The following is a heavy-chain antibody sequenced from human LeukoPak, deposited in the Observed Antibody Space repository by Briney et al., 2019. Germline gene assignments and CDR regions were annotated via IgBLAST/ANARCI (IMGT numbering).Heavy chain of an antibody. D-gene: IGHD2-15*01. CDR2: IYYSGST. Sequence: KPSETLSLTCTVSGGAISSSYWSWIRQPPGKGLEWIGYIYYSGSTNYNPSLKSRVTISVDTSKSQFSLKLSSVTAADTAVYYCARDRGYCSGGSCYRWFDPWGQGTLVTVSS. CDR1: GGAISSSY. J-gene: IGHJ5*02. CDR3: ARDRGYCSGGSCYRWFDP. V-gene: IGHV4-59*12.